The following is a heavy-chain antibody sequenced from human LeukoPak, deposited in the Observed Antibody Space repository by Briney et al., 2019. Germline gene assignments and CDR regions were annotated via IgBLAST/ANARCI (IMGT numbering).Heavy chain of an antibody. CDR1: GFNFTTYG. V-gene: IGHV3-33*01. D-gene: IGHD3-9*01. Sequence: SGGSLRLSCAASGFNFTTYGMHWVRQAPGKGLEWVALVWCDGSIKYYADSVKGRFTISRDNAKNSLYLQMNSLRDEDTAVYYCTRGKYFEYLDYWGQGTRVTVSS. J-gene: IGHJ4*02. CDR2: VWCDGSIK. CDR3: TRGKYFEYLDY.